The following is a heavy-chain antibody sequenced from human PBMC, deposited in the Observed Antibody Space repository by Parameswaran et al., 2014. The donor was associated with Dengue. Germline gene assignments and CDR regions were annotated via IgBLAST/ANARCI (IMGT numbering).Heavy chain of an antibody. CDR2: ITNSGSAV. CDR3: VRDLYTSGWNERAFEI. D-gene: IGHD6-19*01. Sequence: VRQAPGKALEWISHITNSGSAVYYADSVKGRFTISRDNAKKSLYLQMNSLRAEDTALYYCVRDLYTSGWNERAFEIWGRGTMVTVSS. V-gene: IGHV3-48*03. J-gene: IGHJ3*02.